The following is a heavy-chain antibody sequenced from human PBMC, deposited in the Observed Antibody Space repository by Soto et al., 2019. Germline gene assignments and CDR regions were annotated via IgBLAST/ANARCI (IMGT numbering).Heavy chain of an antibody. CDR1: GGSISIYY. J-gene: IGHJ4*02. V-gene: IGHV4-59*08. CDR2: IYYSGST. CDR3: ARHRIVGATNYFDY. Sequence: SETLSLTCTVSGGSISIYYWSWIRQPPGKGLEWIGYIYYSGSTNYNPSLKSRVTISVDTSKSQFSLKLSSVTAADTAVYYCARHRIVGATNYFDYWGQGTQVTVSS. D-gene: IGHD1-26*01.